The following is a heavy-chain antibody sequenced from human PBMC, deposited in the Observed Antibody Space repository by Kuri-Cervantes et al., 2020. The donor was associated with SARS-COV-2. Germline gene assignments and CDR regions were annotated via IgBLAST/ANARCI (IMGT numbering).Heavy chain of an antibody. V-gene: IGHV1-3*01. D-gene: IGHD2-8*01. CDR2: INAGNGNT. CDR3: ARGARKKLINIVLMVYARDYGMDV. Sequence: ASVKVSCKASGYTFTRYAMHWVRQAPGQRLEWRGWINAGNGNTKYSQKFQGRVTITRDTSASTAYMELSSLRSEDTAVYYCARGARKKLINIVLMVYARDYGMDVWGQGTTVTVSS. J-gene: IGHJ6*02. CDR1: GYTFTRYA.